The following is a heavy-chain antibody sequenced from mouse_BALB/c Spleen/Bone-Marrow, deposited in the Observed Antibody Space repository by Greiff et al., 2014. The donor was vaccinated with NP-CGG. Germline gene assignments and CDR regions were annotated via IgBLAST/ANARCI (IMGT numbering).Heavy chain of an antibody. V-gene: IGHV1-87*01. CDR1: GYTFTSYW. CDR3: AGWRYYFDY. CDR2: IYPGDGDT. Sequence: SGAELARPGASVKLSCKASGYTFTSYWMQWVKQRPGQGLEWIGAIYPGDGDTRYTQKFKGKATSTADKSSSTAYMQLSSLASEDSAVYYCAGWRYYFDYWGQGTTLTVSS. J-gene: IGHJ2*01. D-gene: IGHD2-3*01.